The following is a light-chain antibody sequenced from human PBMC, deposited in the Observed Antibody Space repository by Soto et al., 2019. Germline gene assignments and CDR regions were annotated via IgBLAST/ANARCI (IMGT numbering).Light chain of an antibody. Sequence: QSALTQPASVSGSPGQSITISCTGTSSDVGSYNLVSWYQQHPGKAPKLMIYEGSKRPSGVSNRFSGSKSGNTASLTISVLQAEDEADYYCCSYAGSSTDVVFGGGTKLTVL. J-gene: IGLJ2*01. CDR1: SSDVGSYNL. V-gene: IGLV2-23*01. CDR3: CSYAGSSTDVV. CDR2: EGS.